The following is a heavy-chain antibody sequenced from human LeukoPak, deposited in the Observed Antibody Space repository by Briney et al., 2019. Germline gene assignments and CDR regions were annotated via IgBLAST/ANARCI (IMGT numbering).Heavy chain of an antibody. CDR3: AKEYSSSCFDP. J-gene: IGHJ5*02. Sequence: GSPRLSCAASGFTFSSYAMSWVRQAPGKGLEWVSAISGSGGSTYYADSVKGRFTISRDNSKNALYLQMNSLRAEDTAVYCCAKEYSSSCFDPWGQGTLVTVSS. V-gene: IGHV3-23*01. CDR1: GFTFSSYA. CDR2: ISGSGGST. D-gene: IGHD6-13*01.